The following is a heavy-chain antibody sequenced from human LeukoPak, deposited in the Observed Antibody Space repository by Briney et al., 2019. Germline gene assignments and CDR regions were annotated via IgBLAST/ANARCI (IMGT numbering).Heavy chain of an antibody. CDR3: AGGTNDYDILTGLPDY. CDR1: GYTFTSYG. Sequence: ASVKVSCKASGYTFTSYGISWVRQAPGQGLEWMGRISAYNGNTNYAQKLQGRVTMTTDTSTSTAYMELRSLRSDDTAVYYCAGGTNDYDILTGLPDYWGQGTLVTVSS. D-gene: IGHD3-9*01. J-gene: IGHJ4*02. CDR2: ISAYNGNT. V-gene: IGHV1-18*01.